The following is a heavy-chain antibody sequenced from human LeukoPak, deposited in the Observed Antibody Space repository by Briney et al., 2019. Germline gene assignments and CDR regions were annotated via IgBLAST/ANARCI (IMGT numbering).Heavy chain of an antibody. CDR1: GFTFSSYA. Sequence: GRSLRLSCAASGFTFSSYAMHWVRQAPGKGLGWVAVISYDGSNKYYADSVKGRFTISRDNSKNTLYLQMNSLRAEDTAVYYCAREDSSGWYVRWFDPWGQGTLVTVSS. J-gene: IGHJ5*02. CDR2: ISYDGSNK. V-gene: IGHV3-30*04. CDR3: AREDSSGWYVRWFDP. D-gene: IGHD6-19*01.